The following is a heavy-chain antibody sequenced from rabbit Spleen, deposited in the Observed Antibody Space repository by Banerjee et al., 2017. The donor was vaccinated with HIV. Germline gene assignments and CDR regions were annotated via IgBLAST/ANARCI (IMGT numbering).Heavy chain of an antibody. V-gene: IGHV1S40*01. J-gene: IGHJ6*01. CDR3: ARDTSSSFSSNGMYR. D-gene: IGHD1-1*01. CDR2: IDAGSSGFT. CDR1: GVSFSANSY. Sequence: QSLEESGGDLVKPGASPTLTCTDSGVSFSANSYMCWVRQAPGKGLEWIACIDAGSSGFTYYATSAKDRFTLSKTSSTTVSLQMTRLTAADTATYFCARDTSSSFSSNGMYRWGQGTLVTVS.